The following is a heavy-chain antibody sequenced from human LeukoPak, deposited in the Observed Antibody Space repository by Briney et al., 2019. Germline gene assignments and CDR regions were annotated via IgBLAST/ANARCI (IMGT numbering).Heavy chain of an antibody. CDR3: ARSYGDYITGAYAFDV. J-gene: IGHJ3*01. CDR1: GGSISNYY. V-gene: IGHV4-59*08. Sequence: PSEILSLTCTVSGGSISNYYWSWIRQPPEKGLEWIGYIYYSGSTNYNPSLKSRVTISVETSKNQFSLKLTSVTAADTAVYYCARSYGDYITGAYAFDVWGQGTMVTVSS. CDR2: IYYSGST. D-gene: IGHD4-17*01.